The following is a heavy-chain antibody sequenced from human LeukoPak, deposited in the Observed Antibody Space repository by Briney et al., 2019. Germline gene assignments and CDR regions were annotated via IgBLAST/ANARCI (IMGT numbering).Heavy chain of an antibody. V-gene: IGHV4-4*09. J-gene: IGHJ4*02. D-gene: IGHD3-10*01. Sequence: SETLSLTCTVSGASISSHYWSWIRQAPGKGLECIGYIYINEDTNYNPSLKSRATLSLDTSKNQFSLRLTSVTAADTAVYYCARSPRVFDSWGPGTLVTVSS. CDR3: ARSPRVFDS. CDR2: IYINEDT. CDR1: GASISSHY.